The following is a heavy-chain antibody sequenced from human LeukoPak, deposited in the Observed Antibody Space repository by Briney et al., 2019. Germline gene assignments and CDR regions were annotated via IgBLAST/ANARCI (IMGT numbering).Heavy chain of an antibody. V-gene: IGHV4-4*07. CDR2: IYTIGST. Sequence: SETLSLTCTVSGGSISSYYWSWIRQPAGKGLEWIGRIYTIGSTNYNPSLKSRVTMSVDTSKNQCSLKLSSVTAADTAVYYCAREGYGDYVSRSYYYYGMDVWGQGTTVTVSS. CDR3: AREGYGDYVSRSYYYYGMDV. CDR1: GGSISSYY. D-gene: IGHD4-17*01. J-gene: IGHJ6*02.